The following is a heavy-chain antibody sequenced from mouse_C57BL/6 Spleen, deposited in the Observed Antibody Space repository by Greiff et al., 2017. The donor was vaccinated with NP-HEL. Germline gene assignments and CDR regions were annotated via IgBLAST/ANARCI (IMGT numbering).Heavy chain of an antibody. J-gene: IGHJ4*01. V-gene: IGHV14-2*01. CDR1: GFNITDYY. CDR3: ARIEDYDAMDY. CDR2: IDPEDGDT. Sequence: EVQLQQSGAELVKPGASVKLSCTASGFNITDYYMHWVKQRTEQGLEWIGRIDPEDGDTKYAPKFQGKATITADTSSNTAYLQLSSLTSEDTAVYYCARIEDYDAMDYWGQGTSVTVSS.